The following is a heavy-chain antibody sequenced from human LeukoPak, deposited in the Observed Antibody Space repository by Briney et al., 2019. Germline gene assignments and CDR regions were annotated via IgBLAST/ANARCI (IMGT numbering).Heavy chain of an antibody. D-gene: IGHD6-19*01. CDR1: GFTFSGSA. CDR3: TRHTVAGMDFDY. Sequence: GGSLRLSCAASGFTFSGSAMHWVRQASGKGLEWVGRIRSKANSYATAYAASVKGRFTISRDDSKNTAYLQMNSLKTEDTAVYYCTRHTVAGMDFDYWGQGTLVTVSS. J-gene: IGHJ4*02. V-gene: IGHV3-73*01. CDR2: IRSKANSYAT.